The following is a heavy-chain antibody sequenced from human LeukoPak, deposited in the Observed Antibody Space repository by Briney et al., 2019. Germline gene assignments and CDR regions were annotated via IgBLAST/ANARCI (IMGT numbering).Heavy chain of an antibody. CDR1: GFTFSSYG. D-gene: IGHD6-13*01. CDR3: AKEVAAAGKLGYYYYYMDV. V-gene: IGHV3-23*01. CDR2: IGGSGGST. J-gene: IGHJ6*03. Sequence: PGGSLRLSCAASGFTFSSYGMSWVRQAPGKGLEWVSAIGGSGGSTYYADSVKGRFTISRDNSKNTLYLQMNSLGAEDTAVYYCAKEVAAAGKLGYYYYYMDVWGKGTTVTISS.